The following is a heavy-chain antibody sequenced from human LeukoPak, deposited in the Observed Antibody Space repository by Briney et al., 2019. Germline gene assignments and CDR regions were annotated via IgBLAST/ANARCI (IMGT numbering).Heavy chain of an antibody. CDR3: AKGRCSGGSCSRFDP. CDR1: GFTFSSYA. J-gene: IGHJ5*02. CDR2: ISGSGGST. D-gene: IGHD2-15*01. V-gene: IGHV3-23*01. Sequence: GGSLRLSCAAPGFTFSSYAMSWVRQAPGKGLEWVSAISGSGGSTYYADSVKGRFTISRDNSKNTLYLQMNSLRAEDTAVYYCAKGRCSGGSCSRFDPWGQGTLVTVSS.